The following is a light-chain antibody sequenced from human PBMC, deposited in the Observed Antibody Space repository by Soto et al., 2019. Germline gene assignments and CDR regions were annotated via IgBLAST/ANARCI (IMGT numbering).Light chain of an antibody. CDR3: SSYTSRNTEV. Sequence: QSALTQPASVSGSPGQSITISCTGTSSDVGGYNSVSWYQQHPGRAPKLMIYDVGNRPSGVSNRFSGSKSGNTASLTISGLQADDEADYYCSSYTSRNTEVFGGGTKVTVL. J-gene: IGLJ3*02. V-gene: IGLV2-14*01. CDR1: SSDVGGYNS. CDR2: DVG.